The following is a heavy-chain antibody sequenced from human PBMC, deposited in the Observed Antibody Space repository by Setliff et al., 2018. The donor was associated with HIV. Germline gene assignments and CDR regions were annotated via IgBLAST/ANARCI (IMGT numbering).Heavy chain of an antibody. D-gene: IGHD3-10*01. CDR1: GYSMSGGYN. V-gene: IGHV4-38-2*02. Sequence: SETLSLTCTVSGYSMSGGYNWGWIRQSPEKGLEWIGNIYHVGTTYYNPSLKSRVTLSVDPSKSQFSLKLTSVTAADTALYYCVTTDYFYGRNNCEYWGQGALVTVSS. CDR3: VTTDYFYGRNNCEY. CDR2: IYHVGTT. J-gene: IGHJ4*02.